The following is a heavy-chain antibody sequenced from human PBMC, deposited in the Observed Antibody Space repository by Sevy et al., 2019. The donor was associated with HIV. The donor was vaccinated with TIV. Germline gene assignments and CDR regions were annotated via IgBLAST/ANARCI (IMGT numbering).Heavy chain of an antibody. Sequence: GGSLRLSCAASGFAISSYCVTWVRLAPGKGLEWVANLNHDGSVRKYSDSVRGRFTISRDNAKNSVYLEMNSLRAEDRAAYYCARDVDGSGAKWGQGTLVTVSS. CDR1: GFAISSYC. CDR3: ARDVDGSGAK. D-gene: IGHD3-9*01. CDR2: LNHDGSVR. J-gene: IGHJ4*02. V-gene: IGHV3-7*01.